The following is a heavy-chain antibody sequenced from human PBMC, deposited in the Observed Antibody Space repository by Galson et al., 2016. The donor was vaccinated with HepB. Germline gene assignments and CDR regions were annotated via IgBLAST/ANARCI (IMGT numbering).Heavy chain of an antibody. J-gene: IGHJ3*02. CDR1: GGPFSSTTYY. CDR3: VSLRLNAFDI. D-gene: IGHD4-17*01. CDR2: IHYGGST. Sequence: ETLSLTCTVSGGPFSSTTYYWGCIRQPPGKGLEWIGSIHYGGSTYYNPSLESRVTISVDTSKNQFSLKLRSVTAAGTAIYYCVSLRLNAFDIWGQGTMVTVSS. V-gene: IGHV4-39*01.